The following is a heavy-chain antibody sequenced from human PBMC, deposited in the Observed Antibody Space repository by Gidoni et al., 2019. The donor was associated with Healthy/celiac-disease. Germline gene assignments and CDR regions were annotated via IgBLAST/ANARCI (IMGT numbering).Heavy chain of an antibody. CDR1: GGSISSSSYS. D-gene: IGHD6-19*01. CDR2: IYYSGST. J-gene: IGHJ5*02. CDR3: ARQGIAVADS. Sequence: QLQLQESGPGLVKPSETLSLTCTVSGGSISSSSYSWGWIRQPPGKGLEWIGSIYYSGSTYYNPSLKSRVTISVDTSKNQFSLKLSSVTAADTAVYYCARQGIAVADSWGQGTLVTVSS. V-gene: IGHV4-39*01.